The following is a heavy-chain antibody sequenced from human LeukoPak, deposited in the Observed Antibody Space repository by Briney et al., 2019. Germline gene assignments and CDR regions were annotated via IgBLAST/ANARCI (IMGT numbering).Heavy chain of an antibody. V-gene: IGHV4-59*01. D-gene: IGHD3-3*01. J-gene: IGHJ4*02. Sequence: SETLSLTCTVSGGSISSYYWSWIRQPPGWGLEWIGYIYYSGSTNYNPSLKSRATISVDTSKNQFSLQLSSVTAADKAVYYCARYDFWSGLYFDYWGQGTLVTVSS. CDR2: IYYSGST. CDR1: GGSISSYY. CDR3: ARYDFWSGLYFDY.